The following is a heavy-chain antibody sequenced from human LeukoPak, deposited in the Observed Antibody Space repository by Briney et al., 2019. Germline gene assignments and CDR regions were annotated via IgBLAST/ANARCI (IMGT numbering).Heavy chain of an antibody. J-gene: IGHJ6*03. CDR1: GGSISSSSYY. D-gene: IGHD6-13*01. CDR3: AREGPAAAEEIDTWSYYYYYMDV. Sequence: SETLSLTCTVSGGSISSSSYYWGWIRQPPGKGLEWIGSIYYSGSTYYNPSLKSRVTISVDTSKNQFSLKLSSVTAADTAVYYCAREGPAAAEEIDTWSYYYYYMDVWGKGTTVTISS. CDR2: IYYSGST. V-gene: IGHV4-39*02.